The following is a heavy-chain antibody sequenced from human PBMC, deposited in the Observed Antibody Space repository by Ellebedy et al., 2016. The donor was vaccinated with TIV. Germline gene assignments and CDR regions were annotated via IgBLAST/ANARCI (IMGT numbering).Heavy chain of an antibody. Sequence: GGSLRLXCAASGFTFSSYAMHWVRQAPGKGLEWVAVISYDGSNKYYADSVKGRFTISRDNSKNTLYLQMNSLRAEDTAVYYCARVGGMIVVAAEGAFDIWGQGTMVTVSS. D-gene: IGHD3-22*01. V-gene: IGHV3-30*04. J-gene: IGHJ3*02. CDR1: GFTFSSYA. CDR2: ISYDGSNK. CDR3: ARVGGMIVVAAEGAFDI.